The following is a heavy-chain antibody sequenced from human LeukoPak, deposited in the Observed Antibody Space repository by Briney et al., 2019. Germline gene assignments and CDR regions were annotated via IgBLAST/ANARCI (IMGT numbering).Heavy chain of an antibody. J-gene: IGHJ3*02. CDR2: IYPGDSDT. CDR1: GYSFTSYW. Sequence: GESLKISCKGSGYSFTSYWIGWVRQMPGKGLEWMGIIYPGDSDTRYSPSFQGQVTISADKSISTAYLQWSSLKVSDTAMYYCARQPKIVGASRDAFDIWGQGTMVTVSS. CDR3: ARQPKIVGASRDAFDI. D-gene: IGHD1-26*01. V-gene: IGHV5-51*01.